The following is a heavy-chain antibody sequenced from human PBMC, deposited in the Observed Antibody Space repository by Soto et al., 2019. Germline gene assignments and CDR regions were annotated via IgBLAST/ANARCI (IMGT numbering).Heavy chain of an antibody. CDR2: IIPIFGTA. J-gene: IGHJ6*02. Sequence: QVQLVQSGAEVKKPGSSVKVSCKASGGTFSSYAISWVRQAPGQGLEWMGGIIPIFGTANYAQKFQGRVTITAEESTSTAYMELSSLRSEDTAVYYCARDPDMLTGKHYYYYGMDVWGQGTTGTVSS. V-gene: IGHV1-69*01. CDR1: GGTFSSYA. CDR3: ARDPDMLTGKHYYYYGMDV. D-gene: IGHD3-9*01.